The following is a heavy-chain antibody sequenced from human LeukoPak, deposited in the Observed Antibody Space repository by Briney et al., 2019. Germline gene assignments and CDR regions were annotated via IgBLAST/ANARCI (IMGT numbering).Heavy chain of an antibody. CDR2: INHSGST. V-gene: IGHV4-34*01. J-gene: IGHJ6*03. D-gene: IGHD2-2*01. CDR3: ARGTRYCSSTSCYPLPYYYYYMDV. CDR1: GGSFSGYY. Sequence: KPSETLSLTCAVYGGSFSGYYWSWIRQPPGKGLEWIGEINHSGSTIYNPSLKSRVTISVDTSKNQFSLKLSFVTAADTAVYYCARGTRYCSSTSCYPLPYYYYYMDVWGKGTTVTVSS.